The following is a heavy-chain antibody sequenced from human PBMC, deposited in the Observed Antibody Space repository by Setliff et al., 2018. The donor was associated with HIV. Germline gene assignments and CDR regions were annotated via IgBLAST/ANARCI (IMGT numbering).Heavy chain of an antibody. V-gene: IGHV1-18*01. CDR2: ISPYNGNT. Sequence: ASVKVSCKASGYTFATYGISWVRQAPGQGLEWMGWISPYNGNTNYAQKVQGRVAMTTDTSTSTAYMELRSLRSDDTALYYCARVRNHLAVSPWYSYMDVWGKGTTVTVSS. J-gene: IGHJ6*03. D-gene: IGHD6-19*01. CDR1: GYTFATYG. CDR3: ARVRNHLAVSPWYSYMDV.